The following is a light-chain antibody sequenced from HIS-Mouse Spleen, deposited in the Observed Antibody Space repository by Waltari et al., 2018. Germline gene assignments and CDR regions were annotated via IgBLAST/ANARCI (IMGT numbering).Light chain of an antibody. Sequence: SYELTQPPSVSVSPGQTARITCSGDALPKKYAYWYQQKSGQAPVLVIHEEGKRPSRVHEGFSGYSSGKMTTWASSGAQVEDEADYYCYSTDSSGNHRVVGGGTKLTVL. CDR1: ALPKKY. CDR3: YSTDSSGNHRV. V-gene: IGLV3-10*01. CDR2: EEG. J-gene: IGLJ2*01.